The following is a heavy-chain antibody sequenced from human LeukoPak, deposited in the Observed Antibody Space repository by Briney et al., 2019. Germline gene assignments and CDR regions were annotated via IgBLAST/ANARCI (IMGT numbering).Heavy chain of an antibody. CDR3: AKVVYGDYTPFDY. J-gene: IGHJ4*02. CDR1: GCTFSSYA. V-gene: IGHV3-23*01. D-gene: IGHD4-17*01. CDR2: ISGSGGSK. Sequence: LAGGSLRLSCAASGCTFSSYAMSWVRQAPGKGLEWVSAISGSGGSKYYADSVKGRFTISRDNSKNTLYLQMNSLRAEDTAVYYCAKVVYGDYTPFDYWGQGTLVTVS.